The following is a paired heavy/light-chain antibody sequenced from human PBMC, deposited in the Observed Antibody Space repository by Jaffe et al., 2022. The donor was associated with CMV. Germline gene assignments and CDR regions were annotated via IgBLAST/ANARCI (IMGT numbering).Light chain of an antibody. CDR1: SSDVGSYNL. V-gene: IGLV2-23*02. CDR3: CSYAGSSTPYV. Sequence: QSALTQPASVSGSPGQSITISCTGTSSDVGSYNLVSWYQQHPDKAPKVMIYEVNKRPSGVSNRFSGSKSGNTASLTISGLQAEDEADYYCCSYAGSSTPYVFGTGTNVTVL. CDR2: EVN. J-gene: IGLJ1*01.
Heavy chain of an antibody. D-gene: IGHD3-10*01. CDR3: ARDQRYDYDSGSSYYYHYYYMDV. CDR2: IEQDGIEK. CDR1: GFTFSSYW. J-gene: IGHJ6*03. Sequence: EVQVVESGGGLVQPGGSLRLSCAASGFTFSSYWMSWVRQAPGKGLEWVANIEQDGIEKHYVDSVKGRFTISRDNAKNSLYLQMNSLRAADTAVYYCARDQRYDYDSGSSYYYHYYYMDVWGKGTTVTVSS. V-gene: IGHV3-7*03.